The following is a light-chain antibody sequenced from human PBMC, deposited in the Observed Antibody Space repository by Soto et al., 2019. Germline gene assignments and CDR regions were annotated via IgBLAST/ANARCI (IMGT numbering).Light chain of an antibody. J-gene: IGKJ3*01. CDR3: QHYAMSPPFT. V-gene: IGKV3-20*01. Sequence: EIVLTQSPGTLSLSPGERATLSCRASHNVAGRYLAWYQQKPGQSPRLLIYGASGRATGIPDRFSGSGSGTDFTLTISGLEPEDFAVYYCQHYAMSPPFTFGPGTKVDIK. CDR1: HNVAGRY. CDR2: GAS.